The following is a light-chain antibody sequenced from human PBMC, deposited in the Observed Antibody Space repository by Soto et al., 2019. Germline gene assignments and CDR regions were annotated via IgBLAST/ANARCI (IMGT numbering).Light chain of an antibody. CDR2: SDN. CDR3: ASWDDSLNGV. CDR1: SSNIGSNT. J-gene: IGLJ2*01. V-gene: IGLV1-44*01. Sequence: QSALTQPPSASGTPGQRVTISCSGSSSNIGSNTVNWYQQLPGTAPKLLIYSDNQRPSGVPDRFSGSKSGTSASLAISGLQSEDEADYYCASWDDSLNGVFGGGNKVTVL.